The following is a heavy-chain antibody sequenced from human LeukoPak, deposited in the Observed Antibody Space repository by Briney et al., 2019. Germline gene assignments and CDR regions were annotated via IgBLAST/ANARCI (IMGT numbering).Heavy chain of an antibody. Sequence: GGSLRLSCAASGFTFSSYSMNWVRQAPGKGLEWVSYISSSSSTIYYADSVKGRFTISRDNAKNSLYLQMNSLRAEDTAVYYCATDCSGGSRYPIFDYWGQGTLVTVSS. J-gene: IGHJ4*02. CDR2: ISSSSSTI. D-gene: IGHD2-15*01. V-gene: IGHV3-48*01. CDR3: ATDCSGGSRYPIFDY. CDR1: GFTFSSYS.